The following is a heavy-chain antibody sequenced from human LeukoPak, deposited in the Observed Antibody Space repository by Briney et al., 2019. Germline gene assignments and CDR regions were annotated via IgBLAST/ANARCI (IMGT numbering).Heavy chain of an antibody. CDR2: IYYSGST. CDR3: ARPSHYYYYMDV. V-gene: IGHV4-39*07. Sequence: SQTLSLTCTVSGGSISSSSYYWGWIRQPPGKGLERSGSIYYSGSTYYNPSLKSRVTISVDTSKNQFSLKLSSVTAADTAVYYCARPSHYYYYMDVWGKGTTVTVSS. CDR1: GGSISSSSYY. J-gene: IGHJ6*03.